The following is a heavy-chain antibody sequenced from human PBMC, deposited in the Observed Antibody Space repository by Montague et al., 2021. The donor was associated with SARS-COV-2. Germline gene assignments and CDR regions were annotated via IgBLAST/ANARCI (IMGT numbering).Heavy chain of an antibody. CDR2: IDWDDDK. CDR1: GFSLSTSGMC. D-gene: IGHD4-23*01. Sequence: PALAKPTKTLTLTCTFSGFSLSTSGMCVSWIRQPPGKALEWLTLIDWDDDKYYSTSLKTRLTISKDTSKNQVVLTMTNMDPVDTATYYCARGYGTTVVTRAFDYWGQGTLVTVSS. V-gene: IGHV2-70*01. J-gene: IGHJ4*02. CDR3: ARGYGTTVVTRAFDY.